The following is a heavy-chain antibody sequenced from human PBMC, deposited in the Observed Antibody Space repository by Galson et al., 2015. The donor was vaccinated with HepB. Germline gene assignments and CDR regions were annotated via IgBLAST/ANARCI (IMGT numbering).Heavy chain of an antibody. J-gene: IGHJ6*02. CDR2: ISYDGSNK. Sequence: SLRLSCAASGFTFSSYGMHWVRQAPGKGLEWVAVISYDGSNKYYADSVKGRFTISRDNSKNTLYLQMNSLRAEDTAVYYCAKDITTILSDQGTDCTNGVCYYYYYYGMDVWGQGTTVTVSS. CDR1: GFTFSSYG. CDR3: AKDITTILSDQGTDCTNGVCYYYYYYGMDV. D-gene: IGHD2-8*01. V-gene: IGHV3-30*18.